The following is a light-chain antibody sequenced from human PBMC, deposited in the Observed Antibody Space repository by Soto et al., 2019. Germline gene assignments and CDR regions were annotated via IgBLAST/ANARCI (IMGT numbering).Light chain of an antibody. V-gene: IGKV3-15*01. CDR1: QSLSSN. CDR3: QQYNTWPRT. CDR2: GAS. Sequence: EIVMTQSPATLSVSPGERATLSCRASQSLSSNLVWYQQKPGQAPRLLIYGASTRATGIPARFSGSGSGTEFTLTISSLQSEDFSVYYCQQYNTWPRTFGQGTKVESK. J-gene: IGKJ1*01.